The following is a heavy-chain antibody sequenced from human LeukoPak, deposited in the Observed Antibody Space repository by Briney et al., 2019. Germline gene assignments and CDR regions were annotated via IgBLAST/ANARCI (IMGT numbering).Heavy chain of an antibody. Sequence: SETLSLTCTVSGGSISSRSYYWGWLRQPPGKGLEWIGSIYYSGGAYYNPSLKSRVTISVDTSKNQFSLKLSSVTAADTAVYYCARRGNGYNPPYYFDSWGQGTLVTVSS. V-gene: IGHV4-39*01. CDR3: ARRGNGYNPPYYFDS. D-gene: IGHD5-24*01. CDR1: GGSISSRSYY. J-gene: IGHJ4*02. CDR2: IYYSGGA.